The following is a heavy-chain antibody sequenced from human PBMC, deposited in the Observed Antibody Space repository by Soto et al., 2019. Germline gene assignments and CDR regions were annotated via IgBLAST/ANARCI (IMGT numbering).Heavy chain of an antibody. CDR1: GFTFSSYA. D-gene: IGHD6-19*01. CDR3: AQGSPQWLVPFDY. CDR2: ISGSGGST. J-gene: IGHJ4*02. V-gene: IGHV3-23*01. Sequence: EVQLLESGEGLVQPGGSLRLSCAASGFTFSSYAMSWVRQAPGKGLEWVSAISGSGGSTYYADSVKGRFTISRDNSKNTLYLQMNSLRAEDTDVYYWAQGSPQWLVPFDYWGQGTLVTVSS.